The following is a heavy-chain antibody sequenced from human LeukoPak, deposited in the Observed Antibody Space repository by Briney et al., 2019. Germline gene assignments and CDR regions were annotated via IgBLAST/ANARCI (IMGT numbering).Heavy chain of an antibody. J-gene: IGHJ3*02. V-gene: IGHV3-13*04. CDR2: IGRAGDT. Sequence: GRSLRHSCAASGFTFSTYDMHWVRQATGKGLEWVSYIGRAGDTYYSGSVEGRFTISREDAKNSLYLQMNSLRDEDTAVYYCARENIVVVTAMRDAFDIWAQGPMLTVSS. CDR1: GFTFSTYD. CDR3: ARENIVVVTAMRDAFDI. D-gene: IGHD2-21*02.